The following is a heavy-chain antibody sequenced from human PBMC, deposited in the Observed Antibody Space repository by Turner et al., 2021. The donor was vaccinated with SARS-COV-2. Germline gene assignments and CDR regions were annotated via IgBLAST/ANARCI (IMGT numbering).Heavy chain of an antibody. D-gene: IGHD5-12*01. CDR1: VFNFTHSW. CDR2: IKQDGSAK. J-gene: IGHJ5*01. CDR3: AREMDNSGFAS. Sequence: EVQLVESGGASVQPGGSLRLSCAASVFNFTHSWTSWVRQAPGRELEWWANIKQDGSAKFYQDSVRGRFTITRDNAKNTLYLQMDSLRAEDTAVYYCAREMDNSGFASWGQGILVSVSS. V-gene: IGHV3-7*01.